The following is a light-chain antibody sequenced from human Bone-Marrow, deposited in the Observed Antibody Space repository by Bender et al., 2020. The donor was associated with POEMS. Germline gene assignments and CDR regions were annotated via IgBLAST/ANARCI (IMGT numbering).Light chain of an antibody. CDR2: GEN. V-gene: IGLV3-19*01. J-gene: IGLJ1*01. CDR1: SLRGYY. CDR3: SSRDTSGDHFV. Sequence: SSELTQDPAVSVALGQTVRISCQGDSLRGYYATWYQQKPGQAPVLVMYGENNRPSGIPDRFSASSSGDTASLTITGAQAEDEAAYYCSSRDTSGDHFVFGTGTKVTVL.